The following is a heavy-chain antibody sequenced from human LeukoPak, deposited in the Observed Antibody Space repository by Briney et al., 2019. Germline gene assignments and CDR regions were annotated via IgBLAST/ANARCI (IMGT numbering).Heavy chain of an antibody. V-gene: IGHV3-49*04. CDR3: TRDLGIGVDKYDY. J-gene: IGHJ4*02. Sequence: GGSLSLSCTASGFTFGDYAMSWVRQAPGKGLEGVGFIRSRPYGGTTEYAASVKGRFTISREDSNNIADLQMHSMKTEDTALYYCTRDLGIGVDKYDYWGQGTLVTVSS. CDR1: GFTFGDYA. CDR2: IRSRPYGGTT. D-gene: IGHD6-19*01.